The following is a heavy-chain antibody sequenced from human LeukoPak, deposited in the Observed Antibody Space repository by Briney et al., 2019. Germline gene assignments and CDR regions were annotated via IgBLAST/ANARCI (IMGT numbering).Heavy chain of an antibody. CDR1: GFTFGSHS. CDR3: AREELSAAPGDY. D-gene: IGHD1-26*01. V-gene: IGHV3-21*01. Sequence: GGSLRLSCAASGFTFGSHSMNWVRQAPGKGLEWVSSISSSSSYIYYADSVKGRFTMSRDNAKNSLYLQMNSLRAEDTAVYYCAREELSAAPGDYWGQGTLVTVSS. J-gene: IGHJ4*02. CDR2: ISSSSSYI.